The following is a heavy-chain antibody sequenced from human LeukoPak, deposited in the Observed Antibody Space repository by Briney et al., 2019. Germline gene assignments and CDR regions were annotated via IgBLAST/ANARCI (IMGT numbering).Heavy chain of an antibody. CDR2: ISSSSSTI. V-gene: IGHV3-48*01. CDR3: ARDYGAAAAYKYFQH. CDR1: GFTVSSYS. Sequence: PGGSLRLSCAASGFTVSSYSMNWVRQAPGKGLEWVSYISSSSSTIYYADSVKGRFTISRDNAKNSLYLQMNSLRAEDTAVYYCARDYGAAAAYKYFQHWGQGTLVTVSS. D-gene: IGHD6-13*01. J-gene: IGHJ1*01.